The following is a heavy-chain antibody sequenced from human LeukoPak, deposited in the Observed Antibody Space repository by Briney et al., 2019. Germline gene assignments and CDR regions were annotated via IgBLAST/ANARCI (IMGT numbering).Heavy chain of an antibody. D-gene: IGHD4-11*01. J-gene: IGHJ4*02. CDR2: IWHDGSSQ. Sequence: PGMSLRLSCAASKFTFSHFGVHWVRQAPGKGLEWVAVIWHDGSSQYYADSVKGRFTVSRDNSQKMLYLQMNSLRPEDTAVYYCAKDAQRGFDYSNSLEKWGQGTLVTVSA. V-gene: IGHV3-33*03. CDR1: KFTFSHFG. CDR3: AKDAQRGFDYSNSLEK.